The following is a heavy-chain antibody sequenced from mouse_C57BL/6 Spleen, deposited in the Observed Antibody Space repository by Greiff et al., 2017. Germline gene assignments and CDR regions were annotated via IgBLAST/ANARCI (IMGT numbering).Heavy chain of an antibody. D-gene: IGHD2-5*01. J-gene: IGHJ3*01. Sequence: QVQLQQSGAELAKPGASVKLSCKASGYTFTSYWMNWVKQRPGQGLEWIGYINPSSGYTKYNQKFKDKATLTADKSSSTAYMQLSSLTSEDSAVYYCARDERSNYAWFAYWGQGTLVTVSA. CDR3: ARDERSNYAWFAY. CDR1: GYTFTSYW. V-gene: IGHV1-7*01. CDR2: INPSSGYT.